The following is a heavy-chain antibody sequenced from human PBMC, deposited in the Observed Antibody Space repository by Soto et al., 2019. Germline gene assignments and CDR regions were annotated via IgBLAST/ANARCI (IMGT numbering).Heavy chain of an antibody. CDR3: ARPPYSSSYYYYYGMDV. CDR2: IIPIFGTA. D-gene: IGHD6-6*01. J-gene: IGHJ6*02. V-gene: IGHV1-69*13. Sequence: SVKVSCKASGGTFSSYAISWVRQAPGQGLEWMGGIIPIFGTANYAQKFQGRVTITADESTSTAYMELSSLRSEDTAVYYCARPPYSSSYYYYYGMDVWGQGTTVTVFS. CDR1: GGTFSSYA.